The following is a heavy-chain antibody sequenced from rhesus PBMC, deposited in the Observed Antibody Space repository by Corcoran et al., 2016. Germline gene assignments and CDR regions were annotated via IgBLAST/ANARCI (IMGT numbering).Heavy chain of an antibody. Sequence: QLQLQESGPGLVKPSETLSLTCAVSGGSISSNYWSWIRQPPGKGLEWIGRVSGSGGSTDPNPSLKSRVTISTDTSKNQFSLKLSSVTAADTAVYYCARHEYSNYDEYYFDYWGQGVLVTVSS. CDR2: VSGSGGST. V-gene: IGHV4-173*01. D-gene: IGHD4-23*01. CDR1: GGSISSNY. J-gene: IGHJ4*01. CDR3: ARHEYSNYDEYYFDY.